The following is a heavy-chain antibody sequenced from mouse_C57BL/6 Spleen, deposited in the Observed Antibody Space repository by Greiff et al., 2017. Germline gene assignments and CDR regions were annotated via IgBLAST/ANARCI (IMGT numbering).Heavy chain of an antibody. V-gene: IGHV1-50*01. CDR2: IDPSDSYT. Sequence: VQLQQPGAELVKPGASVKLSCKASGYTFTSYWMQWVKQRPGQGLEWIGEIDPSDSYTNYNQKFKGKATLTVDTSSSTAYMQLSSLTSEDSAVYYCARSGYYGSSSFFDYWGQGTTLTVSS. CDR1: GYTFTSYW. D-gene: IGHD1-1*01. CDR3: ARSGYYGSSSFFDY. J-gene: IGHJ2*01.